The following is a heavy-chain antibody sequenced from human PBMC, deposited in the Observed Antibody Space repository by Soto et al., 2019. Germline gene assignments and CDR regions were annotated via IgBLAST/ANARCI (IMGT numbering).Heavy chain of an antibody. D-gene: IGHD2-15*01. CDR3: ARGYCSGGSCYFDAFDI. CDR2: ISSNGGST. J-gene: IGHJ3*02. V-gene: IGHV3-64*01. Sequence: GGSLRLSCAASGFTFSSYAMHWVRQAPGKGLEYVSAISSNGGSTYYANSVKGRFTISRDNSKNTLYLQMGSLRAEDMAVYYCARGYCSGGSCYFDAFDIWGQGTMVTVSS. CDR1: GFTFSSYA.